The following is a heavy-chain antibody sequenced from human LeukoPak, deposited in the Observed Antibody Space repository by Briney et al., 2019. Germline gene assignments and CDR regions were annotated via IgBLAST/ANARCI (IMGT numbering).Heavy chain of an antibody. Sequence: PSETLSLTCTVSGGSISSDRFYWTWVRQPAGKGLEWIGRIKGSITNYNPSLKSRVNISVDTSTNQFSLKLNSPTAADTAVYYCARVPDWTYAADYWGQGTLVTVSS. CDR2: IKGSIT. CDR1: GGSISSDRFY. CDR3: ARVPDWTYAADY. J-gene: IGHJ4*02. V-gene: IGHV4-61*02. D-gene: IGHD3/OR15-3a*01.